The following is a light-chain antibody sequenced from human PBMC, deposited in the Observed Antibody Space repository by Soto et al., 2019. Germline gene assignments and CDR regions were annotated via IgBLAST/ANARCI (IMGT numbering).Light chain of an antibody. CDR1: QSISSY. CDR2: AAS. J-gene: IGKJ4*01. CDR3: QRSFSTTLT. V-gene: IGKV1-39*01. Sequence: DIQMTQSPSSLSASVGDRVTITCRASQSISSYLHWYQQKPGKAPKLLIYAASSLQSGVPSRFSGSGSGTDFTLTISSLQPEDVATYYCQRSFSTTLTFGGGTKVEIK.